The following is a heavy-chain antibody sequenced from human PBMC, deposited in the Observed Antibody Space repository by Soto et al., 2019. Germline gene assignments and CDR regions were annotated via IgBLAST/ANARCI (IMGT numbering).Heavy chain of an antibody. Sequence: GGSLRLSCAASGFTFSSYGMHWVRQAPGKGLEWVAVIWYDGSNKYYADSVKGRFTISRDNSKNTLYLQMNSLRAEDTAVYYCARVMSRGVIRGDAFDIWGQGTMVTVSS. D-gene: IGHD3-10*01. V-gene: IGHV3-33*01. CDR2: IWYDGSNK. J-gene: IGHJ3*02. CDR3: ARVMSRGVIRGDAFDI. CDR1: GFTFSSYG.